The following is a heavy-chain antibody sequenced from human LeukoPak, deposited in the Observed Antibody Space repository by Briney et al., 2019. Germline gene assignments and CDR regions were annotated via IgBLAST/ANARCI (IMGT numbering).Heavy chain of an antibody. CDR3: ARVRSDKNIDP. CDR2: MNPNSGNT. CDR1: GYTFTSYD. D-gene: IGHD1/OR15-1a*01. Sequence: GASVKVSCKASGYTFTSYDINWVRQATGQGLEWMGWMNPNSGNTGYAQKFQGRVTITRNTSISTAYMELSSLRSEDTAVYYCARVRSDKNIDPWGQGTLITVSS. V-gene: IGHV1-8*03. J-gene: IGHJ5*02.